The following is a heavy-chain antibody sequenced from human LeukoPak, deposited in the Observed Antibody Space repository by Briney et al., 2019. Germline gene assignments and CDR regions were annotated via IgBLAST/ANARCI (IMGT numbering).Heavy chain of an antibody. Sequence: PGGSLRLPCATSGFDFSTFWMHWVRQAPGKGLVWVARINSDGNIISYADSVKGRFTISRDNAKNTLYLQMSSLRAEDTAVYYCATYLTLDSTWGQGTLVSVSS. D-gene: IGHD6-13*01. CDR2: INSDGNII. J-gene: IGHJ5*02. V-gene: IGHV3-74*01. CDR3: ATYLTLDST. CDR1: GFDFSTFW.